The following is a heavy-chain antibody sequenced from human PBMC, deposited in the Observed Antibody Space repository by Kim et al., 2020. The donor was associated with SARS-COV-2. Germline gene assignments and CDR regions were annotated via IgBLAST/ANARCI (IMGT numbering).Heavy chain of an antibody. CDR1: GFTSSRNT. CDR3: ATHWGPGWYFDL. V-gene: IGHV3-30-3*01. D-gene: IGHD7-27*01. J-gene: IGHJ2*01. CDR2: ISNDGSNE. Sequence: GGSLRLSCAASGFTSSRNTMHWVRQAPGEGLEWLTLISNDGSNEYYADSVKGRFTISRDNSKNTLHLQMNGLRTEDAAVYYCATHWGPGWYFDLWGRGTLVTVSS.